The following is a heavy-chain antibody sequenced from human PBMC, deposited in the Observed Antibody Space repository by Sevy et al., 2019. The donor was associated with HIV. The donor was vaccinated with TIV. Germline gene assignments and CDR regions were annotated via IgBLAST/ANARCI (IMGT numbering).Heavy chain of an antibody. CDR3: AKDVY. J-gene: IGHJ4*02. Sequence: GGSLRLSCAASGFTFSTHWMSWVRQAPGKGLEWVANIKKDGSEKYYVDSVKGRVTISRDNAKNSQFLQMNSLRAEDTAVYYCAKDVYWGQGTLVTVSS. CDR1: GFTFSTHW. V-gene: IGHV3-7*01. CDR2: IKKDGSEK.